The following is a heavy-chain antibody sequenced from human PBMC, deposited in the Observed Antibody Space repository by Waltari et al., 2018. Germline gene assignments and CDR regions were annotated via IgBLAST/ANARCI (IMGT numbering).Heavy chain of an antibody. Sequence: EVQLVESGGGLVQPGGSLRLSCVASGFTFSSHWMNWVRQGPGRGLVWVSRIKGDGTAISYADSAKGRFTISRDNAKNILYLQMNTLRAEDTAVYYCARGDCSGTSCYGSSGTFDFWGPGTVVTVS. CDR2: IKGDGTAI. J-gene: IGHJ5*01. CDR1: GFTFSSHW. V-gene: IGHV3-74*01. CDR3: ARGDCSGTSCYGSSGTFDF. D-gene: IGHD2-2*01.